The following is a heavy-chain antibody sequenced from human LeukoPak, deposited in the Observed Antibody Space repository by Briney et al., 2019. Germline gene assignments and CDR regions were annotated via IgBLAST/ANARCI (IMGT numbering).Heavy chain of an antibody. CDR2: IYHSGNI. V-gene: IGHV4-38-2*02. CDR3: ARVWENNPYFDY. CDR1: GYPISSGYY. D-gene: IGHD1-26*01. J-gene: IGHJ4*02. Sequence: SETLSLTCTVSGYPISSGYYWGWIRQPPGKGLEWIASIYHSGNIYYNPSLKSRVSISVDTSKNQFSLKLTSVTAADTAVYYCARVWENNPYFDYWGQGTLVTVSS.